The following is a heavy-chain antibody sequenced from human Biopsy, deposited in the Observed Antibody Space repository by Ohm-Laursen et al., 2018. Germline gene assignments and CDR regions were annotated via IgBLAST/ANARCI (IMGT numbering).Heavy chain of an antibody. D-gene: IGHD2/OR15-2a*01. V-gene: IGHV4-59*01. J-gene: IGHJ6*02. CDR1: GDSISSYY. Sequence: PSETLSLTCTVSGDSISSYYWSWIRQPPGKGLQWIGYVYYTGSTDYNPSLQSRVTISVDTSKNHFSLRLRSVTAADTAVYYCARATNSTGWPYYYFYGMDVWGQGITVTVSS. CDR2: VYYTGST. CDR3: ARATNSTGWPYYYFYGMDV.